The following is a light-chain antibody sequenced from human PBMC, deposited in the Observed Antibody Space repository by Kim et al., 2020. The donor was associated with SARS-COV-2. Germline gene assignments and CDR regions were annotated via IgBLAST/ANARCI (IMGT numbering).Light chain of an antibody. CDR3: NSRDSSGSVV. CDR2: GKN. V-gene: IGLV3-19*01. Sequence: SELTQDPAVSVALGQTVRITCQGDSLRSYYASWYQQKPGQAPVLVIYGKNNRPSGIPDRFSGSSSGNTASLTITGAQAEDEADYYCNSRDSSGSVVFGG. J-gene: IGLJ2*01. CDR1: SLRSYY.